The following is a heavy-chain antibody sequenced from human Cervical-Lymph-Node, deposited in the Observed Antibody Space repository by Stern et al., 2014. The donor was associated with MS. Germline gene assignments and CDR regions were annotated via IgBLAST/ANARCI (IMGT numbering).Heavy chain of an antibody. V-gene: IGHV1-18*04. D-gene: IGHD3-3*01. CDR1: GYTFTSYG. Sequence: QVQLVESGAEVKKPGASVKVSCKASGYTFTSYGISWVRQAPGQGLEWMGWISAYNGNTNYAQKLQGRVTMTTDKSTRTAYMELRSLRSDGTTVYFCARADDGVPGDYWGQGTLVTVSS. CDR3: ARADDGVPGDY. J-gene: IGHJ4*02. CDR2: ISAYNGNT.